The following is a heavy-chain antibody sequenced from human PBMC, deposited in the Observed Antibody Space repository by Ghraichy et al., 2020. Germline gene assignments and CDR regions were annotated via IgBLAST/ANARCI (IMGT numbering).Heavy chain of an antibody. CDR1: GFTFSSYG. CDR3: AKEKYYDFWSGYYTALQD. J-gene: IGHJ4*02. CDR2: ISYDGSNK. V-gene: IGHV3-30*18. D-gene: IGHD3-3*01. Sequence: GGSLRLSCAASGFTFSSYGMHWVRQAPGKGLEWVAVISYDGSNKYYADSVKGRFTISRDNSKNTLYLQMNSLRAEDTAVYYCAKEKYYDFWSGYYTALQDWGQGTLVTVSS.